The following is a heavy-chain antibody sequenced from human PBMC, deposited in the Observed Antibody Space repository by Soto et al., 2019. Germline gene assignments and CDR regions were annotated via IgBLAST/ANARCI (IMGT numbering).Heavy chain of an antibody. J-gene: IGHJ3*02. CDR1: GFTFSSFA. CDR2: ISGSGGST. D-gene: IGHD4-17*01. V-gene: IGHV3-23*01. CDR3: AHPRGYGVFDAYDI. Sequence: PGGSLRLSCAASGFTFSSFAMSWVRQAPGKGLDWVSAISGSGGSTYSTDSVKGRFTISRDNSMNALYLQMNSLRIEDTAVYYCAHPRGYGVFDAYDIWGQGTMVTVSS.